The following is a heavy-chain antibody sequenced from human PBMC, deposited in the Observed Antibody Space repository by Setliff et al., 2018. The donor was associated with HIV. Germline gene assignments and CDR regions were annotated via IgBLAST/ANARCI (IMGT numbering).Heavy chain of an antibody. J-gene: IGHJ5*02. D-gene: IGHD3-10*01. CDR1: GYTFTNFG. V-gene: IGHV1-18*01. CDR3: ARDDRGRVRGVGPFDP. CDR2: ISPYNGNT. Sequence: ASVKVSCKASGYTFTNFGITWVRQAPGQGLEWMGWISPYNGNTNYAPELHGRVAMTTDTSTSTASLELRSLRSDDTAVYYCARDDRGRVRGVGPFDPWGQGTLVTVSS.